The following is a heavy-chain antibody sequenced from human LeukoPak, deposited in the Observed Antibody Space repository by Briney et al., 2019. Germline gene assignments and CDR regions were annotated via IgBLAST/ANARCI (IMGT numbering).Heavy chain of an antibody. CDR2: ISSNGGST. J-gene: IGHJ3*02. Sequence: PGGSLRLSCAASGFTFSSYAMHWVRQAPGKGLEYVSAISSNGGSTYYANSVKGRFTISRVNSKNTLYLQMGSLRAEDMAVYYCARAPRGQAFDIWGQGTMVTVSS. V-gene: IGHV3-64*01. CDR3: ARAPRGQAFDI. CDR1: GFTFSSYA.